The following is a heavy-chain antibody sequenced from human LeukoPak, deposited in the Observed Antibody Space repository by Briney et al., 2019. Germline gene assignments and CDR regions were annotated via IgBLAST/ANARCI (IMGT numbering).Heavy chain of an antibody. Sequence: SETLSLTCVVSGGSFSGYDWTWIRQTPAPCLALIGDIHRTAGPTYNPSLKSRVTITIDTSQNHFSLKLNSVTAADTGVYYCARGLYALRHSSWNYWGQGTLVTVSS. V-gene: IGHV4-34*01. CDR1: GGSFSGYD. D-gene: IGHD6-13*01. J-gene: IGHJ4*02. CDR3: ARGLYALRHSSWNY. CDR2: IHRTAGP.